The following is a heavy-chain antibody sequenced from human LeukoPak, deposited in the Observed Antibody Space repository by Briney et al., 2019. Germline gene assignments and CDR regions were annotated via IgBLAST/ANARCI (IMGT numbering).Heavy chain of an antibody. Sequence: GGSLRLSCAASGFTFDDYAMHWVRQAAGKGLEWVSVISWNSGSIGYADSVKGRFTISRDNAKNSLYLQMNSLRAEDTAVYYCARQYYDYVWGSYCLDYWGQGTLVTVSS. CDR1: GFTFDDYA. J-gene: IGHJ4*02. CDR2: ISWNSGSI. V-gene: IGHV3-9*01. D-gene: IGHD3-16*01. CDR3: ARQYYDYVWGSYCLDY.